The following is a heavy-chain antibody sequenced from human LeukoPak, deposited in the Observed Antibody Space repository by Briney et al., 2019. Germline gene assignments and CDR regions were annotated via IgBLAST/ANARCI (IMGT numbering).Heavy chain of an antibody. V-gene: IGHV4-30-4*01. J-gene: IGHJ4*02. CDR3: ARDKREYPLDY. Sequence: PSQTLSLTCTVSGGSISSGDYYWSWIRQPPGKGLEWIGEIYHSGSTNYNPSLKSRVTISVDKSKNQFSLKLSSVTAADTAVYYCARDKREYPLDYWGQGTLVTVSS. CDR2: IYHSGST. D-gene: IGHD3-10*01. CDR1: GGSISSGDYY.